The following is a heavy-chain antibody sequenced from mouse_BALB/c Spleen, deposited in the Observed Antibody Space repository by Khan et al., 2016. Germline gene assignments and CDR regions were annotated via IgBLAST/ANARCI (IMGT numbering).Heavy chain of an antibody. V-gene: IGHV1-19*01. Sequence: VQLQQSGPELVKPGSSVKMSCKASGYTFTDYSMKWVMQSHGKSLEWIGNINPNDGDTFYNQKFKGKATLTVDKSSSTAYMQLKSLTSEYSAVYYCTRWFFDVWGAGTTVTVSS. J-gene: IGHJ1*01. CDR3: TRWFFDV. CDR1: GYTFTDYS. CDR2: INPNDGDT.